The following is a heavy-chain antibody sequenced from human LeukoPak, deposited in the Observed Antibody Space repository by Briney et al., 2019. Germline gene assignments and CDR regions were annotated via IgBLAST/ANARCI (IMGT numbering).Heavy chain of an antibody. CDR3: ARESGYYDSSGYTDY. V-gene: IGHV4-34*01. Sequence: PSETLSLTCAVYGGSFSGYYWSWIRQPPGKGLEWIGEINHSGSTNYNPSLKSRVTISVDTSKNQFSLKLSSVTAADTAVYYCARESGYYDSSGYTDYWGQGTLVTVSS. J-gene: IGHJ4*02. CDR1: GGSFSGYY. CDR2: INHSGST. D-gene: IGHD3-22*01.